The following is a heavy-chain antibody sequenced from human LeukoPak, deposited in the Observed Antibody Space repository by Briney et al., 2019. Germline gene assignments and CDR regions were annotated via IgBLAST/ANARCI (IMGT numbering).Heavy chain of an antibody. CDR3: ASSSGYTSFDY. CDR2: IYYSGST. D-gene: IGHD3-22*01. V-gene: IGHV4-39*01. CDR1: GGFISSSSYY. Sequence: PSETLSLTCTVSGGFISSSSYYWGWIRQPPGKGLEWIGSIYYSGSTYYNPSLKSRVTISVDTSKNQFSLKLSSVTAADTAVYYCASSSGYTSFDYWGQGTLVTVSS. J-gene: IGHJ4*01.